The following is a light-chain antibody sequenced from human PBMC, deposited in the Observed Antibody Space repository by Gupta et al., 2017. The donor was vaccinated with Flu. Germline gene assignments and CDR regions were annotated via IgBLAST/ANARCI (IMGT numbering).Light chain of an antibody. Sequence: EIVLTQSPATLSLSPGERATLSCRASQSVSSYLAWYQQRPGQPPRLLIYGTSNRAPGIPGRFSGSGSGTDFTLTIGSLEPEDFAVYYCQQRSEWPRTFGHGTKVDIK. V-gene: IGKV3-11*01. CDR3: QQRSEWPRT. CDR2: GTS. CDR1: QSVSSY. J-gene: IGKJ1*01.